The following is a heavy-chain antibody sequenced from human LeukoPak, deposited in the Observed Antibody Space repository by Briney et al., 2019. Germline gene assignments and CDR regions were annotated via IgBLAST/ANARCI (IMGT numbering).Heavy chain of an antibody. Sequence: ETLSLTCTVSGGSISSYYWSWIRQPPGKGLEWIGNIYDRGSTKYNPSLKSRVTISVDASKNQFSLRLSSVTAADTAVYYCARGRTFDNWGQGTLVTVSS. V-gene: IGHV4-59*01. CDR1: GGSISSYY. CDR3: ARGRTFDN. J-gene: IGHJ4*02. CDR2: IYDRGST.